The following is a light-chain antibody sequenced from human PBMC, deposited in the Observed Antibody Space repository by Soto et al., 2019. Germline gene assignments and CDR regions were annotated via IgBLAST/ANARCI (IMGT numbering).Light chain of an antibody. V-gene: IGLV2-14*01. CDR3: SSYTSSSTLVV. J-gene: IGLJ2*01. Sequence: QLVLTQPASVSGSPGQSITISCTGTSSDVGGYNYVSWYQQHPGKAPKLMIYEVSNRPSGVSNRFSGSKSGNTASLTISGLQAEDEADYYCSSYTSSSTLVVFGGGTKVTVL. CDR2: EVS. CDR1: SSDVGGYNY.